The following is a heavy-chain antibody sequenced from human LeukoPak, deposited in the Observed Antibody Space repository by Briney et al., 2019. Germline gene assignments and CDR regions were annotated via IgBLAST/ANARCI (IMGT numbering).Heavy chain of an antibody. Sequence: GGSLRLSCAASGFTFTSYSMYWVRQAPGKGLEWVSSISSSSSYIYYADSVKGRFTISRDNAKNSLYLQMNSLRAEDTAVYYCARDLYGDYAGDYWGQGTLVTVSS. J-gene: IGHJ4*02. CDR1: GFTFTSYS. V-gene: IGHV3-21*01. CDR2: ISSSSSYI. D-gene: IGHD4-17*01. CDR3: ARDLYGDYAGDY.